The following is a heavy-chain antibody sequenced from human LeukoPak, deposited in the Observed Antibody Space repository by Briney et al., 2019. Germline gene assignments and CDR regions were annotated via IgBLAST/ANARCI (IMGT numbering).Heavy chain of an antibody. V-gene: IGHV3-30*03. CDR1: GVSFSRYG. J-gene: IGHJ4*02. CDR3: ARDEFYDIRSTSGFGY. CDR2: ISYDGSKK. D-gene: IGHD3-9*01. Sequence: GRSLRLSCAVSGVSFSRYGMHWVRQVPGKGPEWVAVISYDGSKKYYADSVKGRFTISRDNSKNMLFLQMNIVGPEDTAVYSCARDEFYDIRSTSGFGYWGQGTLVTVSS.